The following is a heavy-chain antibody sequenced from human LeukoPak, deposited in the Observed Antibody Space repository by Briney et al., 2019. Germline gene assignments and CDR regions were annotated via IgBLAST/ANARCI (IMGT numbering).Heavy chain of an antibody. CDR1: GFTFSSYA. D-gene: IGHD3-10*01. V-gene: IGHV3-23*01. CDR2: ISGRSGDT. J-gene: IGHJ4*02. Sequence: GGSLRLSCAASGFTFSSYAMSWVRQAPGKGLEWVSAISGRSGDTYYAASVKGRFTISRDNSKNTLYLQMNTLRTEDTAVYYCAPYEGIGARGGQGTLVTVSS. CDR3: APYEGIGAR.